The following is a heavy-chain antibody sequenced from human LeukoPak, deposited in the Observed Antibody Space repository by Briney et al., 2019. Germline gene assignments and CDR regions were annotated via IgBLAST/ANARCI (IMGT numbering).Heavy chain of an antibody. V-gene: IGHV4-39*01. CDR1: GGSISGSSYY. CDR2: GFYSGSA. J-gene: IGHJ4*02. CDR3: ARLRGAMTPVTSDFDY. D-gene: IGHD4-17*01. Sequence: SETLSLTCTVSGGSISGSSYYWAWIRQPPGKGLEWIGSGFYSGSAYYNPALKSRVTISVDTSKNQFSLNLSSVTAADTAVYYCARLRGAMTPVTSDFDYWGQGTLVTVSS.